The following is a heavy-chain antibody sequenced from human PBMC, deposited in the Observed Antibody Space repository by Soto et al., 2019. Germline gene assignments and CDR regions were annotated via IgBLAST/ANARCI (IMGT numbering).Heavy chain of an antibody. CDR3: ARAHCGGDCYSGVDY. CDR2: INPNSGGT. CDR1: GYTFTGYY. D-gene: IGHD2-21*02. V-gene: IGHV1-2*04. J-gene: IGHJ4*02. Sequence: QVQLVQSGAEVKKPGASVKVSCKASGYTFTGYYMHWVRQAPGQGLEWMGWINPNSGGTNYAQKFQGWVTMTRDTSLRTAYMELSRLRSDDTGVYYCARAHCGGDCYSGVDYWGQGTLVTVSS.